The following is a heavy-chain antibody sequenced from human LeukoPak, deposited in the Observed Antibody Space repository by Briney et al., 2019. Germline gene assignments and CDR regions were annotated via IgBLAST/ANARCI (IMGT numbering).Heavy chain of an antibody. D-gene: IGHD2-2*01. V-gene: IGHV3-33*01. Sequence: GGSLRLSCAASGFTFSSDGMRWVRQAPGKGLEWVAVIWYDGSNKYYADSVKGRFTISRDNSKNTLYLQMNSLRAEDTAVYYCARGGASYCSSTSCYWPNWFDPWGQGTLVTVSS. J-gene: IGHJ5*02. CDR2: IWYDGSNK. CDR3: ARGGASYCSSTSCYWPNWFDP. CDR1: GFTFSSDG.